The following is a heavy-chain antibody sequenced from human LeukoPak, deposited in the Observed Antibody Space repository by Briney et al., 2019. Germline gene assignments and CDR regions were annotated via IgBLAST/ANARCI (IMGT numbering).Heavy chain of an antibody. J-gene: IGHJ6*02. CDR1: GFTFSSYS. Sequence: GGSLRLSCAASGFTFSSYSMNWVRQAPGKGLEWVSSISSSSSYIYYADSVKGRFTISRDNAKNSLYLQMNSLRAEDTAVYYCARDYVKGDYYYYGMDVWGQGTTVTVSS. V-gene: IGHV3-21*01. CDR2: ISSSSSYI. D-gene: IGHD3-16*01. CDR3: ARDYVKGDYYYYGMDV.